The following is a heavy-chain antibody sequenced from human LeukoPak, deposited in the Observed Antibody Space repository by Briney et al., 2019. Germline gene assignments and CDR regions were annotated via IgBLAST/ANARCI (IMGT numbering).Heavy chain of an antibody. CDR3: ARTWLRYSSSWYLDY. Sequence: ASVKVCCKASGYTFTSYYMHWVRQAPGQGLEWMGIINPSGGSTSYAQKFQGRVTMTRDTSTSTVYMELSSLRSEDTAVYYCARTWLRYSSSWYLDYWGQGTLVTVSS. D-gene: IGHD6-13*01. V-gene: IGHV1-46*01. CDR2: INPSGGST. CDR1: GYTFTSYY. J-gene: IGHJ4*02.